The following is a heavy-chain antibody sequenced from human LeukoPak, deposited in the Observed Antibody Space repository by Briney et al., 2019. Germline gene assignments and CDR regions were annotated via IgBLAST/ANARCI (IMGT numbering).Heavy chain of an antibody. CDR3: ARRIAVAGVGYYYYGMDV. J-gene: IGHJ6*02. D-gene: IGHD6-19*01. CDR1: GYTFTSYA. Sequence: ASVKVSCKASGYTFTSYAMHWVRQAPGQRLEWMGWINAGNGNTKCSQKFQGRVTITRDTSASTAYMELSSLRSEDTAVYYCARRIAVAGVGYYYYGMDVWGQGTTVTVSS. CDR2: INAGNGNT. V-gene: IGHV1-3*01.